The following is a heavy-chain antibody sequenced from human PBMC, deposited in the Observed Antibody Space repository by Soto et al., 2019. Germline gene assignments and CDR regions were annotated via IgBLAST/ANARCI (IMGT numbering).Heavy chain of an antibody. Sequence: ASVRVYCKASGYTFTRYDINWVRQATGEGQEWMGWMNPNSGNTGYAQKFQGRVTMTRNTSISTAYMELSSLRSEDTAVYYCARASYCSGGSCYSNYYYHYYLDVSSKGTTVTVSS. CDR3: ARASYCSGGSCYSNYYYHYYLDV. V-gene: IGHV1-8*01. CDR2: MNPNSGNT. J-gene: IGHJ6*03. D-gene: IGHD2-15*01. CDR1: GYTFTRYD.